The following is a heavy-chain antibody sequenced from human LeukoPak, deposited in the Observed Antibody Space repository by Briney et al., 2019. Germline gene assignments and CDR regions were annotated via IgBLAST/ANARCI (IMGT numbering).Heavy chain of an antibody. CDR3: AKTVWSGYYNRPEGGILGAFDI. J-gene: IGHJ3*02. CDR2: IIPIFGTA. Sequence: SVKVSCKASGGTFSSYAISWVRQAPGQGLEWMGGIIPIFGTANYAQKFQGRVTITTDESTSTAYMELSSLRSEDTAVYYCAKTVWSGYYNRPEGGILGAFDIWGQGTMVTVSS. CDR1: GGTFSSYA. D-gene: IGHD3-3*01. V-gene: IGHV1-69*05.